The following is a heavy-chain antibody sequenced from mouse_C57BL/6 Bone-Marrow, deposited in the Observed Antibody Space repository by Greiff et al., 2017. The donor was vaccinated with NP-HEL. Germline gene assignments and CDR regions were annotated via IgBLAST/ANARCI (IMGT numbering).Heavy chain of an antibody. V-gene: IGHV1-81*01. CDR2: IYPRSGNT. Sequence: QVQLQQPGAELARPGASVKLSCKASGYTFTSYGISWVKQRTGQGLEWIGEIYPRSGNTYYNEKFKGKATLTADKSSSTAYMGLRSLTSEDSAVYFCCLSSYYAMDYWGQGTSVTVSS. J-gene: IGHJ4*01. D-gene: IGHD1-1*01. CDR3: CLSSYYAMDY. CDR1: GYTFTSYG.